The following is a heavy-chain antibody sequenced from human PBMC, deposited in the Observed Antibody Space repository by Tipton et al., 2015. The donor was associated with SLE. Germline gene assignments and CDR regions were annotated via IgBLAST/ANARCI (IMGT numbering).Heavy chain of an antibody. V-gene: IGHV4-61*01. CDR1: GGSVSSGSYY. Sequence: TLSLTCTVSGGSVSSGSYYWSWIRQPPGKGLEWIGEINHSGSTNYNPSLKSRVTISVDTSKNQISLKLSSVTAADTAVYYCARYPESNYHWFGPWGQGALFTVSS. CDR2: INHSGST. J-gene: IGHJ5*02. D-gene: IGHD4-11*01. CDR3: ARYPESNYHWFGP.